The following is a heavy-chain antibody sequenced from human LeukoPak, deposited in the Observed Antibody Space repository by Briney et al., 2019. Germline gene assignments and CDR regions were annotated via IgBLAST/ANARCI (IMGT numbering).Heavy chain of an antibody. Sequence: GRSLRLSCAASGFTFSSYAMHWVRQAPGKGLEWVAVISYDGSNKYYADSVKGRFTISRDNSKNTLYLQMNSLRAEDTAVYYCARVADCSGGSCYSGVVYFDYWGQGTLVTVSS. CDR2: ISYDGSNK. CDR1: GFTFSSYA. CDR3: ARVADCSGGSCYSGVVYFDY. D-gene: IGHD2-15*01. V-gene: IGHV3-30*04. J-gene: IGHJ4*02.